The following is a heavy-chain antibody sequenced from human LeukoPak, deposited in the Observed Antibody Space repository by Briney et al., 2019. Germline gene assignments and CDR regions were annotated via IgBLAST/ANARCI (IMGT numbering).Heavy chain of an antibody. D-gene: IGHD2-15*01. CDR3: AREAGFRGWWYYMDV. V-gene: IGHV1-69*05. Sequence: SVKVSCKASGGTFSSYAISWVRQAPGQGLEWMGGIIPIFGTASYAQKFQGRVTITTDESTSTAYMELSSLRSEDTAVYYCAREAGFRGWWYYMDVWGKGTTVTVSS. CDR2: IIPIFGTA. J-gene: IGHJ6*03. CDR1: GGTFSSYA.